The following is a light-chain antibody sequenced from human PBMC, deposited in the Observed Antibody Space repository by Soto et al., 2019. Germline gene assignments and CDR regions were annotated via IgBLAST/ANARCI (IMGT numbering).Light chain of an antibody. CDR2: GAS. V-gene: IGKV3-15*01. CDR3: QQYNNWPRT. CDR1: QSLTTA. Sequence: EIVMTQSPATLSVSPGERATLSCRASQSLTTALAWYQQKPGQPPRLLIYGASTRATGIPARFSGSGSGTEFTLTISSLQSEDFAVYYCQQYNNWPRTFGQGTKVDIK. J-gene: IGKJ1*01.